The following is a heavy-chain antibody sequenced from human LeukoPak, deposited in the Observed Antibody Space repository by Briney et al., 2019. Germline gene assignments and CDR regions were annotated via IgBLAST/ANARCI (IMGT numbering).Heavy chain of an antibody. Sequence: ASVKVSCKASGYTFTSYGISWVRQAPGQGLEWMGWISAYNGNTNYAQKLQGRVTMTTDTSTSTAYMELRSLRSDDTAVYYCARDRCSSTSCYSNFDYWGQGTLVTVSS. CDR3: ARDRCSSTSCYSNFDY. V-gene: IGHV1-18*01. CDR1: GYTFTSYG. J-gene: IGHJ4*02. D-gene: IGHD2-2*01. CDR2: ISAYNGNT.